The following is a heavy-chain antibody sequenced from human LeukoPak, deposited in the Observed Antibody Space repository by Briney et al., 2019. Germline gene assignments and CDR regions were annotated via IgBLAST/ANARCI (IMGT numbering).Heavy chain of an antibody. CDR1: GYSISSGYY. CDR2: IYHSGST. D-gene: IGHD2-8*01. V-gene: IGHV4-38-2*01. J-gene: IGHJ4*02. CDR3: ARGVPPDY. Sequence: SETLSLTCAVSGYSISSGYYWGWIRQPPGKGLEWIGSIYHSGSTYYNPSLKSRVTISVDTSKNQFSLNLSSVTAADTAVYYCARGVPPDYWGQGTLVTVSS.